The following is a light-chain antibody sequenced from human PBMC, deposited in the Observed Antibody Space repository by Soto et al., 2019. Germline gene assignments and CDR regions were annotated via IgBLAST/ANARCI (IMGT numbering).Light chain of an antibody. Sequence: EIVLTQSPGTLSLSPGERATLNCRASQSVRSSYLAWYQQQPGQAPRLLIHGASRRATGIPDRFSGSGSGTDFTLTINRLEPEDFATYYCQHINSFPTFGQGTKVEIK. J-gene: IGKJ1*01. CDR2: GAS. V-gene: IGKV3-20*01. CDR3: QHINSFPT. CDR1: QSVRSSY.